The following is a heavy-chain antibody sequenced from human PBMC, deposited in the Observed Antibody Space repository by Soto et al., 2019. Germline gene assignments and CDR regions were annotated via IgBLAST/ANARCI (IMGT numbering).Heavy chain of an antibody. CDR1: GGSISSYY. V-gene: IGHV4-4*07. Sequence: SETLSLTCTVSGGSISSYYWSWIRQPAGKGLEWIGRIYTSGSTNYNPSLKSRVTMSVDTSKNQFSLKLSSVTAADTAVYYCARISGYVNYYYYAMDVWGQGTTVTVSS. J-gene: IGHJ6*02. D-gene: IGHD5-12*01. CDR3: ARISGYVNYYYYAMDV. CDR2: IYTSGST.